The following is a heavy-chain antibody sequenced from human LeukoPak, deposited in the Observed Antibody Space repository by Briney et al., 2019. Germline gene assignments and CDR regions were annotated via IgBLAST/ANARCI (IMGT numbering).Heavy chain of an antibody. Sequence: KSSETLSLTCTVSGGSISSYYWSWIRQPPGKGLEWIGEINHSGSTNYNPSLKSRVTISVDTSKNQFSLKLSSVTAADTAVYYCARGPRIAVASFAYWGQGTLVTVSS. CDR3: ARGPRIAVASFAY. V-gene: IGHV4-34*01. CDR1: GGSISSYY. D-gene: IGHD6-19*01. CDR2: INHSGST. J-gene: IGHJ4*02.